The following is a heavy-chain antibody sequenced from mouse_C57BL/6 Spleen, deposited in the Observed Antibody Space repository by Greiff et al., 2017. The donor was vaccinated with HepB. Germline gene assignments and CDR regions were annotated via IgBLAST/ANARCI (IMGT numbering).Heavy chain of an antibody. CDR1: GFTFSSYA. D-gene: IGHD3-2*02. CDR2: ISDGGSYT. CDR3: ARLRLLAMDY. J-gene: IGHJ4*01. Sequence: EVKLVESGGGLVKPGGSLKLSCAASGFTFSSYAMSWVRQTPEKRLEWVATISDGGSYTYYPDNVKGRFTISRDNAKNNLYLQMSHLKSEDTAMYYCARLRLLAMDYWGQGTSVTVSS. V-gene: IGHV5-4*03.